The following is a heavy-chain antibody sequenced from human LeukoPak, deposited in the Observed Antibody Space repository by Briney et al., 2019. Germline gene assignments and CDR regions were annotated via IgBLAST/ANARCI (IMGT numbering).Heavy chain of an antibody. Sequence: SQTLSLTCTVSGGSITNLDYYWTWIRPPAGKRLEWIGRIYTSGGTNSNPSLKSRVTMSVDRSKNEISLHLASLTAADTALYYCAGRGSSSGTFDIWGPGTFVTVSS. V-gene: IGHV4-61*02. J-gene: IGHJ3*02. CDR3: AGRGSSSGTFDI. CDR1: GGSITNLDYY. D-gene: IGHD3-10*01. CDR2: IYTSGGT.